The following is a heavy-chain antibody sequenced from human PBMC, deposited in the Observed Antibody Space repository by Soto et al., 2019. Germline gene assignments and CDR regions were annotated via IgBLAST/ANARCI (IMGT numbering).Heavy chain of an antibody. CDR3: ARDRGGGGSYYEHYYYGMDV. V-gene: IGHV1-69*01. J-gene: IGHJ6*02. CDR1: GGTFSSYA. Sequence: QVQLVQSGAEVKKPGSSVKVSCKASGGTFSSYAISWVRQAPGQGLEWMGGIIPIFGTANYAQKFQGRVTITADESTSTAYMKLSSLRSEDTAVYYCARDRGGGGSYYEHYYYGMDVWGQGTTVTVSS. CDR2: IIPIFGTA. D-gene: IGHD1-26*01.